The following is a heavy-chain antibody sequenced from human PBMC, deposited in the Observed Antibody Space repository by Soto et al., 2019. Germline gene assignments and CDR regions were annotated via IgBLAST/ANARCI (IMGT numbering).Heavy chain of an antibody. Sequence: PSETLSLTCSVSGGSISSRSYYWGWIRQPPGKGLEWIGSIYYSGSTYYNPSLKSRVTISVDTSKNQFSLKLSSVTAADTAVYYWARENSGSYMYIDYWGQGTLVTVSS. D-gene: IGHD1-26*01. J-gene: IGHJ4*02. CDR2: IYYSGST. CDR3: ARENSGSYMYIDY. V-gene: IGHV4-39*01. CDR1: GGSISSRSYY.